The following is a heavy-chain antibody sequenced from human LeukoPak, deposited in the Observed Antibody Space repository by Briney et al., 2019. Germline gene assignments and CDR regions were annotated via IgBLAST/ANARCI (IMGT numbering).Heavy chain of an antibody. CDR1: GFTFSSYA. V-gene: IGHV3-23*01. CDR3: AKGGGYEAQYYYYYLDV. J-gene: IGHJ6*03. Sequence: PGGSLRLSCAASGFTFSSYAMSWVRQAPGRGLEWVSTIGGNYGSTYYADSVKGRFTISRDNSKNTLYLQMKSLRAEDTAVYYCAKGGGYEAQYYYYYLDVWGKGTTVTISS. D-gene: IGHD5-12*01. CDR2: IGGNYGST.